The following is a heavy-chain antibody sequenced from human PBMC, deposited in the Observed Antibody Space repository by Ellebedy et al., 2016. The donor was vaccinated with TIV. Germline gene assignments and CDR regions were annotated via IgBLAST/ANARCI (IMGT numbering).Heavy chain of an antibody. J-gene: IGHJ3*02. V-gene: IGHV1-18*01. D-gene: IGHD6-6*01. CDR1: GYTFTNYG. Sequence: ASVKVSXKASGYTFTNYGINWVRQAPGQGLEWMGWVTAYNDNTNYARKFQDRVTLTTDTATSTAYMEVRNLRSDDTAIYYCARDLLARIAAHPDSFDIWGQGTLVTVSS. CDR2: VTAYNDNT. CDR3: ARDLLARIAAHPDSFDI.